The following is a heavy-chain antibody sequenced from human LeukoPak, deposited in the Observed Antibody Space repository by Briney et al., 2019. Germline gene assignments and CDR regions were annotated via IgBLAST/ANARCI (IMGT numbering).Heavy chain of an antibody. CDR1: GGSISSYY. J-gene: IGHJ5*02. Sequence: PSETLSITCTVSGGSISSYYWSWIRQPPGKGLEWIGYIYYSGSTNYNPSLKSRVTISVDTSKNQFSLKLSSVTAADTAVYYCARASSGWGASWFDPWGQGTLVTVSS. V-gene: IGHV4-59*01. CDR2: IYYSGST. CDR3: ARASSGWGASWFDP. D-gene: IGHD6-19*01.